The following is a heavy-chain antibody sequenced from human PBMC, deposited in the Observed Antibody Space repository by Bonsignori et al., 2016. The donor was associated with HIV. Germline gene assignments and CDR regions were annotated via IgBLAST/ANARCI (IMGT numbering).Heavy chain of an antibody. Sequence: SETLSLTCTVSGGSISSYYWSWIRQPPGKGLEWIGYIYYSGSTNYNPSLKSRVTISVDTSKNQFSLKLSSVTAADTAVYYCARANYEPAYYYYYYMDVWGKGTTVTVSS. CDR2: IYYSGST. V-gene: IGHV4-59*01. CDR3: ARANYEPAYYYYYYMDV. D-gene: IGHD3-3*01. CDR1: GGSISSYY. J-gene: IGHJ6*03.